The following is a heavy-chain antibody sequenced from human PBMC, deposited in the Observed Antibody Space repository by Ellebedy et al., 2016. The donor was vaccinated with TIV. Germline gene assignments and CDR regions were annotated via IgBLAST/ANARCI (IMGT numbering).Heavy chain of an antibody. D-gene: IGHD6-19*01. CDR1: GFTFSNAW. Sequence: GESLKISCAASGFTFSNAWMNWVRQAPGKGLEWVSVIYSGGSTYYADSVKGRFTISRDNSKNTLYLQMNSLRAEDTAVYYCARESRGGQWLVKLDYWGQGTLVTVSS. CDR2: IYSGGST. J-gene: IGHJ4*02. V-gene: IGHV3-66*01. CDR3: ARESRGGQWLVKLDY.